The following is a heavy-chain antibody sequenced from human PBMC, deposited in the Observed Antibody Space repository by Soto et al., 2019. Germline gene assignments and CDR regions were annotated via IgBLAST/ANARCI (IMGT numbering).Heavy chain of an antibody. D-gene: IGHD3-10*01. Sequence: DVQLLESGGGSVQPGGSLRLSCAASGVTFSSYAMSWVRQAPGKGLEWVSAISGSIKNTYYANYADSVKGRFTISRDNSKNTLYLQMNSLTAEDTAVYYCANYFGSGSYANYWGQGTLVTVSS. CDR2: ISGSIKNT. CDR1: GVTFSSYA. CDR3: ANYFGSGSYANY. J-gene: IGHJ4*02. V-gene: IGHV3-23*01.